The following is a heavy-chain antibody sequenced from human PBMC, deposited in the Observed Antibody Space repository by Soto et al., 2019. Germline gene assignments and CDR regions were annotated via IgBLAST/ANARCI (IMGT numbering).Heavy chain of an antibody. CDR2: ISYSGNT. CDR1: GDSTSNYY. Sequence: SETLSLTCIISGDSTSNYYWSWIRQSPGKGLEWIGYISYSGNTNYNLSLKSRVTISVDTSKDQLSLKVTSVTAADTAMYYCACLRGKRGSPIDYWGQGTQVTSPQ. V-gene: IGHV4-59*01. D-gene: IGHD2-15*01. CDR3: ACLRGKRGSPIDY. J-gene: IGHJ4*02.